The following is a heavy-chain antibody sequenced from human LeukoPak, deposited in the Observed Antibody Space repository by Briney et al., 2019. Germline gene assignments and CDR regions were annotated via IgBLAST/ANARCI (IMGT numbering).Heavy chain of an antibody. CDR1: GFTFSSFW. J-gene: IGHJ4*02. CDR2: INSVGSST. Sequence: GGSLRLSCAASGFTFSSFWIHWVRQAPGKGLVWVSRINSVGSSTSYADSVKGRFTISRDNAKNTLYLQMNSLRAEDTAVYYCARERTSGWDAFDFWGQGTLVTVSS. V-gene: IGHV3-74*01. CDR3: ARERTSGWDAFDF. D-gene: IGHD6-25*01.